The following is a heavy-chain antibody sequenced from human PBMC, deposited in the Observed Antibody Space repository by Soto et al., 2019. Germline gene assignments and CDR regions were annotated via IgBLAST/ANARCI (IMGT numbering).Heavy chain of an antibody. CDR3: ARDDGPSGYYDSSGYSPGY. V-gene: IGHV3-11*06. D-gene: IGHD3-22*01. CDR1: GFTFSDYY. J-gene: IGHJ4*02. Sequence: QVQLVESGGGLVKPGGSLRLSCAASGFTFSDYYMSWIRQAPGKGLEGVSYISSSSSYTNYADSVKGRFTISRDNAKNALYMQMNSLRAEDTAVYYCARDDGPSGYYDSSGYSPGYWGQGTLVSVSS. CDR2: ISSSSSYT.